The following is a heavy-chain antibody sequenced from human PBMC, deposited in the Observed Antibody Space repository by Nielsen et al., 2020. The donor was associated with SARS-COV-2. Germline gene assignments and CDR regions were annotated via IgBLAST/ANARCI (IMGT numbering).Heavy chain of an antibody. D-gene: IGHD3-22*01. Sequence: SVKVSCKASGGTFSSYAISWVRQASGQGLEWMGRIIPILGIANYAQKFQGRVTITADKSTSTAYMELSSLRSEDTAVYYCARDKPEEYYYDSSGYNPSYWGQGTLVTVSS. V-gene: IGHV1-69*04. J-gene: IGHJ4*02. CDR1: GGTFSSYA. CDR2: IIPILGIA. CDR3: ARDKPEEYYYDSSGYNPSY.